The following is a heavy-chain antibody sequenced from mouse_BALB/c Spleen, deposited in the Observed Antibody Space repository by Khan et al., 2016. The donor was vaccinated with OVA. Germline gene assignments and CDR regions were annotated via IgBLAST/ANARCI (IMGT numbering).Heavy chain of an antibody. CDR1: GFNIKDTY. Sequence: EVELVESGAELVKPGASVKLSCTASGFNIKDTYMHWVKQRPEQGLEWIGRIDPANGNTKYDPKFQGKATITADTSSNTAYLQLSSLTSEDTAVYYCARVRRGYWGQGTTLTVSS. CDR3: ARVRRGY. D-gene: IGHD2-14*01. CDR2: IDPANGNT. V-gene: IGHV14-3*02. J-gene: IGHJ2*01.